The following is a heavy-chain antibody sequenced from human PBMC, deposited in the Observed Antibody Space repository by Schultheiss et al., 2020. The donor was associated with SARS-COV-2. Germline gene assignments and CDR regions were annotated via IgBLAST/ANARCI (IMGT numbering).Heavy chain of an antibody. CDR1: GFTFSSYA. D-gene: IGHD6-13*01. CDR2: INIDGSSA. Sequence: GGSLRLSCAASGFTFSSYAMNWVRQAPAQGLVWVSRINIDGSSASYADSVKGRFTISRDNAKNTLYLQMNSLRAEDTAVYYCAKRRSSSWYGGNWFDPWGQGTMVTVSS. V-gene: IGHV3-74*01. J-gene: IGHJ5*02. CDR3: AKRRSSSWYGGNWFDP.